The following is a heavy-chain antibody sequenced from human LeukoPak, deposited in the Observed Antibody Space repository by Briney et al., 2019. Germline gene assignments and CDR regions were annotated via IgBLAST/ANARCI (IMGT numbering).Heavy chain of an antibody. CDR3: ARSPFWSGYYNIQPFDY. J-gene: IGHJ4*02. CDR2: IYTSGST. Sequence: SETLSLXCTVSGGSISSYYWSWVRQPPGKGLEWVGRIYTSGSTNYNPSLKSRVTISVDTSKNQFSLKLSSVTAADTAVYYCARSPFWSGYYNIQPFDYWGQGTLVTVSS. CDR1: GGSISSYY. D-gene: IGHD3-3*01. V-gene: IGHV4-4*08.